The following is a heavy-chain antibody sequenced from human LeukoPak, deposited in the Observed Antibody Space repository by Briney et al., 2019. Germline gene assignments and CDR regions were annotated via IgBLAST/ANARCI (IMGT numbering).Heavy chain of an antibody. V-gene: IGHV4-61*02. Sequence: SETLSLTCTVSGGSISSGSYYWSWIRQPAGNTLEWIGRLYTSGTTNYNPSLNSRVAISVDKSKNQFSLNLSSVTAADTAVYYCARLSTVTTSLDYWGQGTLVTVSS. CDR3: ARLSTVTTSLDY. D-gene: IGHD4-11*01. J-gene: IGHJ4*02. CDR1: GGSISSGSYY. CDR2: LYTSGTT.